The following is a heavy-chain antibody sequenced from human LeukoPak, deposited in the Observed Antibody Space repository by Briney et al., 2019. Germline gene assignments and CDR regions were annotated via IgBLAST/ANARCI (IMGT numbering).Heavy chain of an antibody. Sequence: GGSLRLSCAASGFTFSSYSMNWVRQAPRKGLEWVSSISSSSNYIYYADSVKGRFTISRDNAKNSLYLQMNSLRAEDTAVYYCAKATGPYDAFDIWGQGTMVTVSS. CDR2: ISSSSNYI. CDR1: GFTFSSYS. CDR3: AKATGPYDAFDI. V-gene: IGHV3-21*01. D-gene: IGHD1-1*01. J-gene: IGHJ3*02.